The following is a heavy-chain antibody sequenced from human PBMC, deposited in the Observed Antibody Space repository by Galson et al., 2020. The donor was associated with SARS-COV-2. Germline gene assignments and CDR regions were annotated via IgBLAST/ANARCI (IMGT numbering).Heavy chain of an antibody. Sequence: GGSLRLSCAASGFIFSDYAMSWVRQAPGKGLEWVSGVSASGGTTYYADSVKGRFIISRDNSKNTLYLQMSSLRAEDTAIYYWAKRGFTTGWHGAHWGQGTLVTVSS. CDR3: AKRGFTTGWHGAH. J-gene: IGHJ4*02. D-gene: IGHD6-19*01. CDR2: VSASGGTT. V-gene: IGHV3-23*01. CDR1: GFIFSDYA.